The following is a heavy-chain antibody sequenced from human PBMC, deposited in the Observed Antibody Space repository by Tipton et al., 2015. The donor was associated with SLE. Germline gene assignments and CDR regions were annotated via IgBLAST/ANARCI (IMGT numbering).Heavy chain of an antibody. CDR2: ISWNSGSI. D-gene: IGHD1-7*01. J-gene: IGHJ4*02. Sequence: SLRLSCAASGFTFDDYAMHWVRQAPGKGLEWVSGISWNSGSIGYADSVKGRFTISRDNAKNSLYLQMNSLRAEDTALYYCTRVPRYNWNYIADWGQGTLVSVSS. V-gene: IGHV3-9*01. CDR1: GFTFDDYA. CDR3: TRVPRYNWNYIAD.